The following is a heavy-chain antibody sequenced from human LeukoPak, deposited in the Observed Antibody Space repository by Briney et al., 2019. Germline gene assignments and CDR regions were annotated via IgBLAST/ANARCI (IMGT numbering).Heavy chain of an antibody. D-gene: IGHD3-22*01. V-gene: IGHV3-64*04. CDR3: AKDSDYYHSSGYYYAYFQH. Sequence: GGSLRLSCSASGFTFSISAMHWVRQAPGKGLQYVSVISGNGVTTSYADSVKGRFTVSRDNSKNSLYLQMNSLRDEDTAVYYCAKDSDYYHSSGYYYAYFQHWGQGTLVTVSS. CDR1: GFTFSISA. J-gene: IGHJ1*01. CDR2: ISGNGVTT.